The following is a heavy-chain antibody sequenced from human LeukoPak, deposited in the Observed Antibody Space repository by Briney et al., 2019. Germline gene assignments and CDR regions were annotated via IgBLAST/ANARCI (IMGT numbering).Heavy chain of an antibody. V-gene: IGHV4-34*01. CDR3: ARVVVVVTAIRLRWFDP. CDR2: INHSGST. CDR1: GGSFSGYY. J-gene: IGHJ5*02. Sequence: PSETLSLTCAVYGGSFSGYYWSWIRQPPGKGLEWIGEINHSGSTNYNPSLKSRVTISVDTSKSQFSLKLSSVTAADTAVYYCARVVVVVTAIRLRWFDPWGQGTLVTVSS. D-gene: IGHD2-21*02.